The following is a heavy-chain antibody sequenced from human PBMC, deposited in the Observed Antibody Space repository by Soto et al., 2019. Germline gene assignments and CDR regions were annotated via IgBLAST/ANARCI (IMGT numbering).Heavy chain of an antibody. CDR3: AGMILEERDGMDV. D-gene: IGHD3-3*01. J-gene: IGHJ6*02. Sequence: QVQLVESGGGVVQPGRSLRLSCAASGFTFSSYGMHWVRQAPGKGLEWVAVIWYDGSNKYYADSVKGRFTISRDNSKNTLYLQMNSLRAEDTAVYYCAGMILEERDGMDVWGQGTTVTVSS. CDR1: GFTFSSYG. CDR2: IWYDGSNK. V-gene: IGHV3-33*01.